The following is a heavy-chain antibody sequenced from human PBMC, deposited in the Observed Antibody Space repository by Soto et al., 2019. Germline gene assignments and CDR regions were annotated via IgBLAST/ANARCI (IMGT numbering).Heavy chain of an antibody. V-gene: IGHV1-18*01. J-gene: IGHJ5*02. CDR3: ARGLEIIAVAPGGWFDP. CDR2: ISAYSGNT. CDR1: GYTFTSYG. Sequence: ASVKVSCKASGYTFTSYGISWVRQAPGQGLEWMGWISAYSGNTNYAQKLQGRVTMTTDTSTGTAYMELSSLRSEDTAVYYCARGLEIIAVAPGGWFDPWGQGTLVTVSS. D-gene: IGHD6-19*01.